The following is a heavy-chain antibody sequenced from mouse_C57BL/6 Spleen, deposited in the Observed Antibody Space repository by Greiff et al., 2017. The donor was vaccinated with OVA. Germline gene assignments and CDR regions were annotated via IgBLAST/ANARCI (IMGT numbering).Heavy chain of an antibody. CDR3: ARTPSYGSSRYYYAMDY. CDR1: GFSLTSYA. Sequence: VQGVESGPGLVAPSQSLSITCTVSGFSLTSYAISWVRQPPGKGLEWLGVIWTGGGTNYNSALKSRLSISKDNSKSQVFLKMNSLQTDDTARYDCARTPSYGSSRYYYAMDYWGQGTSVTVSS. J-gene: IGHJ4*01. CDR2: IWTGGGT. V-gene: IGHV2-9-1*01. D-gene: IGHD1-1*01.